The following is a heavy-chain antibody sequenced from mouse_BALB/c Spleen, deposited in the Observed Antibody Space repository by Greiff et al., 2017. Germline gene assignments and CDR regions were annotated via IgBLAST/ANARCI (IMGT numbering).Heavy chain of an antibody. D-gene: IGHD2-10*02. CDR1: GFTFSSYA. J-gene: IGHJ4*01. CDR2: ISSGGSYT. V-gene: IGHV5-9-4*01. CDR3: ARRYGNYAMDY. Sequence: EVQRVESGGGLVKPGGSLKLSCAASGFTFSSYAMSWVRQSPEKRLEWVAEISSGGSYTYYPDTVTGRFTISRDNAKNTLYLEMSSLRSEDTAMYYCARRYGNYAMDYWGQGTSVTVSS.